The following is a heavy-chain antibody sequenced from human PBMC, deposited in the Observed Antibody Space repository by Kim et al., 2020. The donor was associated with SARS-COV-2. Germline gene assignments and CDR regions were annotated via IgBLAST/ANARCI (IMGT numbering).Heavy chain of an antibody. J-gene: IGHJ5*02. CDR3: VKSIVGAPFDP. D-gene: IGHD1-26*01. V-gene: IGHV3-30*02. CDR2: NK. Sequence: NKNYADSVKGRFTISRDNSKNTLYLQMNSLRAEDTAVYYCVKSIVGAPFDPWGQGTLVTVSS.